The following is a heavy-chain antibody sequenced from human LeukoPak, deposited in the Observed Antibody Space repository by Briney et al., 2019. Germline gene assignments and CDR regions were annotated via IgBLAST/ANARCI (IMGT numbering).Heavy chain of an antibody. CDR3: ARLDGGTGWYYFDY. D-gene: IGHD6-19*01. CDR2: IYYSGST. J-gene: IGHJ4*02. Sequence: SETLSLTCTVSGGSISSSDYYWGWIRQPPGKGLEYIGNIYYSGSTYYNPSLKSRVTISVDTSKNHFSLKLSPVTAADTAVYYCARLDGGTGWYYFDYWGRGTLVTVSS. V-gene: IGHV4-39*02. CDR1: GGSISSSDYY.